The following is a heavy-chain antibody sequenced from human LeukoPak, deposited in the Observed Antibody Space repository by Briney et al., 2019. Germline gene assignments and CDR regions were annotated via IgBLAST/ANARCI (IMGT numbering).Heavy chain of an antibody. Sequence: GGSLRLSCSASGFTFSSYSMNWGRQAPGKGLEWVSSITSIVNYMYYADSVKGRFTISRDNAKNSLYLQMDSLRAEDTALYYCARDRGYCSGGTCYPVYFDYWGQGTLVTVSS. CDR3: ARDRGYCSGGTCYPVYFDY. V-gene: IGHV3-21*01. J-gene: IGHJ4*02. CDR2: ITSIVNYM. D-gene: IGHD2-15*01. CDR1: GFTFSSYS.